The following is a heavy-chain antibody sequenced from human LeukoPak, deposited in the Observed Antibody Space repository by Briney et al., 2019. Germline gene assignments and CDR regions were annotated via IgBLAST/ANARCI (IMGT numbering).Heavy chain of an antibody. CDR3: ARPYSANWHPHPYRMDV. Sequence: GASVEVSCKASGDIFRRYGVTWARQAPGQGPEWMGWVRPYNGDPEYAQKFQGRVTMSTDTSTDTSYMELRSLGSDDTAVYYCARPYSANWHPHPYRMDVWGQGTTVIVSS. CDR1: GDIFRRYG. J-gene: IGHJ6*02. D-gene: IGHD1-1*01. CDR2: VRPYNGDP. V-gene: IGHV1-18*04.